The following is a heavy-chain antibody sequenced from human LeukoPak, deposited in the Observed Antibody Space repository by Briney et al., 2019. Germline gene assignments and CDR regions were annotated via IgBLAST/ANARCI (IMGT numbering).Heavy chain of an antibody. Sequence: SETLSLICTVSGASISSSNWNWIRQAPGEGLEWIGYITFSGGTNYHPSLGSRVTISLDMSKNQFSLKLTSVTAADTAIYYCARDSVYATNWYDPWGQGTLVTVSS. CDR2: ITFSGGT. D-gene: IGHD2-8*01. J-gene: IGHJ5*02. CDR3: ARDSVYATNWYDP. V-gene: IGHV4-59*01. CDR1: GASISSSN.